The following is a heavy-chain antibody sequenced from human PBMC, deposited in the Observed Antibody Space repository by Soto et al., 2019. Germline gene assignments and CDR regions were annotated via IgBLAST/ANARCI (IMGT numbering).Heavy chain of an antibody. CDR3: VFFFQAEDGIRDFRPVSELLLNRSSDL. D-gene: IGHD3-9*01. Sequence: GKGLEWIGYIYHSGSTYYNPSPKSRVTISVDRSKNKFSLNLSSVTAADTAVYYCVFFFQAEDGIRDFRPVSELLLNRSSDL. V-gene: IGHV4-30-2*01. J-gene: IGHJ2*01. CDR2: IYHSGST.